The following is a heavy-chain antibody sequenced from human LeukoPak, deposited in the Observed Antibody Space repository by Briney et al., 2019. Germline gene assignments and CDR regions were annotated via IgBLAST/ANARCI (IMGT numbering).Heavy chain of an antibody. CDR2: IWYDGSNK. CDR3: ARVPKFGELSSYFDY. Sequence: GVSLRLSCAASGFTFSSYGMHWVRQAPGKGLEWVAVIWYDGSNKYYADSVKGRFTISRDNSKNTLYLQMNSLRAEDTAVYYCARVPKFGELSSYFDYWGQGTLVTVSS. CDR1: GFTFSSYG. D-gene: IGHD3-10*02. J-gene: IGHJ4*02. V-gene: IGHV3-33*01.